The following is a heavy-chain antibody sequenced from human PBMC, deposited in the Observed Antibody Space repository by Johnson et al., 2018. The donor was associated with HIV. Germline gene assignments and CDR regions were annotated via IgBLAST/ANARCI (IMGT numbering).Heavy chain of an antibody. D-gene: IGHD4-11*01. CDR3: AKETRDSRSAFDV. CDR2: IQFDGSHK. CDR1: GFSFSNYA. J-gene: IGHJ3*01. Sequence: QMQLVESGGGVVQPGGSLRLTCKASGFSFSNYAIHWVRQAPGKGLEWVTFIQFDGSHKYSADFVKGGFTISRDTSKKSVFLQINNLRPEDTAVYYCAKETRDSRSAFDVWGQGTLVTVSS. V-gene: IGHV3-30*02.